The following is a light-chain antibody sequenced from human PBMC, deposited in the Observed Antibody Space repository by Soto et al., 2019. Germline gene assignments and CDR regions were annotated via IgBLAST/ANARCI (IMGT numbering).Light chain of an antibody. Sequence: EIVLTQSPGTLSLSAGERATLSCRASQSFDSRYLAWYQQRRGQAPRLLIYGSVSRATGIPDRFSGSASGADFSLTISRLEPEDVAIYFCHQYWNSPYTFGPGTTVDIK. CDR1: QSFDSRY. CDR3: HQYWNSPYT. J-gene: IGKJ2*01. CDR2: GSV. V-gene: IGKV3-20*01.